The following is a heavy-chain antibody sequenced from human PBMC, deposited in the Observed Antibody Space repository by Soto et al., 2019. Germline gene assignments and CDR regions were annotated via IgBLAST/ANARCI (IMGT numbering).Heavy chain of an antibody. V-gene: IGHV3-48*03. CDR3: ARVVGGYCSGGSCSGWFDP. CDR1: VFTFSSYE. CDR2: ISSSGSNI. D-gene: IGHD2-15*01. Sequence: SLRLSCAASVFTFSSYEMNWVRQAPGKGLEWVSYISSSGSNIYYADSVKGRFTISRDNAKNSPFLQMNSLRAEDTAVYYCARVVGGYCSGGSCSGWFDPWGQGTLVTVSS. J-gene: IGHJ5*02.